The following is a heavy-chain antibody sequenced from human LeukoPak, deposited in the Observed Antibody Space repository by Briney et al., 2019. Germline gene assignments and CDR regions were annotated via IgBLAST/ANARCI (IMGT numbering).Heavy chain of an antibody. V-gene: IGHV4-4*02. D-gene: IGHD6-19*01. CDR2: IYHSGST. CDR1: GGSISSSNW. CDR3: AAATIAVAGTGAFDI. Sequence: SETLSLTCAVSGGSISSSNWWSWVRQPPGKGLDWIGEIYHSGSTNYNPSLKSRVTISVDKSKNQFSLKLSSVTAADTAVYYCAAATIAVAGTGAFDIWGQGTMVTVSS. J-gene: IGHJ3*02.